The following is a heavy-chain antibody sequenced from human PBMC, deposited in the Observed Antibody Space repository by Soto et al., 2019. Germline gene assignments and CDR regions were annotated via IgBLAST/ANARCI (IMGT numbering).Heavy chain of an antibody. Sequence: EVQLLESGGGLVQPGGSLRLSCAASGITFSNHALSWVRQAPGKGLEWVSGISGSGANTHYADSVKGRFTISRDTSTNTLSLQMTSLSPVDTAVYFCAKEPGGCTSTITSSFAYWGRGTLVTVSS. CDR2: ISGSGANT. J-gene: IGHJ4*02. CDR1: GITFSNHA. CDR3: AKEPGGCTSTITSSFAY. V-gene: IGHV3-23*01. D-gene: IGHD5-12*01.